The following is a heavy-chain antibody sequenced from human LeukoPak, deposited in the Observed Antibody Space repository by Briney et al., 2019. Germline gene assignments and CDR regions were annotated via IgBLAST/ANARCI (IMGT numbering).Heavy chain of an antibody. CDR3: ARGYASGEFDP. CDR1: GYTFTSYG. CDR2: ISAYNHT. Sequence: ASVKVSCKASGYTFTSYGISWVRQAPGQGLEWMGWISAYNHTNYAQKFQGRVTMTTDTSTSTAYMELRSLRSDDTAVYYCARGYASGEFDPWGQGTLVTVSS. V-gene: IGHV1-18*01. J-gene: IGHJ5*02. D-gene: IGHD3-10*01.